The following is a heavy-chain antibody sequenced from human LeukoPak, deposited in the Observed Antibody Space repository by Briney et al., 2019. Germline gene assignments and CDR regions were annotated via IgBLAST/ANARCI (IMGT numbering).Heavy chain of an antibody. Sequence: SETLSLTCTVSGGSIISYYWSWIRQPPGKGLEWIGYIYYSGSTNYNPSLKSRVTISVDTSKNQFSLKLSSVTAADTAVYYCARAADYDFWSGYASSYNWFDPWGQGTLVTVSS. CDR1: GGSIISYY. V-gene: IGHV4-59*01. D-gene: IGHD3-3*01. CDR3: ARAADYDFWSGYASSYNWFDP. CDR2: IYYSGST. J-gene: IGHJ5*02.